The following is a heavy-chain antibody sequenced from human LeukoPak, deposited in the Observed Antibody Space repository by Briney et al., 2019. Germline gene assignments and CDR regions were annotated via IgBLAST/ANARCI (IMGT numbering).Heavy chain of an antibody. V-gene: IGHV4-34*01. CDR2: INHSGST. CDR3: ARHDYGDYNSFDY. J-gene: IGHJ4*02. CDR1: GGSFSGYY. D-gene: IGHD4-17*01. Sequence: PSETLSLTCAVYGGSFSGYYWSWIRQPPGKGLEWIGEINHSGSTNYNPSLKSRVTISVDTSKNQFSLKLSSVTAADTAVYYCARHDYGDYNSFDYWGQGTLVTVSS.